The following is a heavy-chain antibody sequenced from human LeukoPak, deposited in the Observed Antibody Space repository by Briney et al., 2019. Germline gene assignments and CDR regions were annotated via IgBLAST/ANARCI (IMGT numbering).Heavy chain of an antibody. J-gene: IGHJ4*02. Sequence: HTGGSLRLSCAASGFTFSTYSMNWVRQAPGKGLEWVSYISSSSSTIYYADSVKGRFTISRDNAKNSLYLQMNSLRAEDTAVYYCARVATVTTWDYWGQGTLVTVSS. D-gene: IGHD4-17*01. CDR3: ARVATVTTWDY. CDR2: ISSSSSTI. CDR1: GFTFSTYS. V-gene: IGHV3-48*01.